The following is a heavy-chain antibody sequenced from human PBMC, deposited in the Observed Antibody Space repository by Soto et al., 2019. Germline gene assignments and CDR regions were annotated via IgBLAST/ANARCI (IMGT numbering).Heavy chain of an antibody. D-gene: IGHD1-26*01. V-gene: IGHV3-30*18. CDR3: AKSPGELRGYSDY. CDR1: GFTFSSYG. J-gene: IGHJ4*02. Sequence: GGSLRLSCAASGFTFSSYGMHWVRQAPGKGLEWVAVISYDGSNKYYADSVKGRFTISRDNSKNTLYLQMNSLRAEDTAVYYCAKSPGELRGYSDYWGQGTLVTVSS. CDR2: ISYDGSNK.